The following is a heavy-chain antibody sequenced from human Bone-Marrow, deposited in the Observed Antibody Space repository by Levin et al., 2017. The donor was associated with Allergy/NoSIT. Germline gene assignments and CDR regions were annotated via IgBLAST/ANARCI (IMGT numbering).Heavy chain of an antibody. D-gene: IGHD3-16*01. J-gene: IGHJ6*02. V-gene: IGHV3-23*01. Sequence: GGSLRLSCAASGFTFSSYAMSWVRQAPGKGLEWVSAISGSGGSTYYADSVKGRFTISRDNSKNTLYLQMNSLRAEDTAVYYCAKAIHYAYYYYGMDGWGQGTTVTVSS. CDR3: AKAIHYAYYYYGMDG. CDR1: GFTFSSYA. CDR2: ISGSGGST.